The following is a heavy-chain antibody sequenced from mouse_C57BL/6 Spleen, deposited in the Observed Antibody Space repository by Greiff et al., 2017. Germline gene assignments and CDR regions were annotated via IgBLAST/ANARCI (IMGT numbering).Heavy chain of an antibody. CDR3: ARLGTTVAAMDY. Sequence: QVQLKQPGAELVRPGSSVKLSCKASGYTFTSYWMHWVKQRPIQGLEWIGNIDPSDSETHYNQKFKDKATLTVDKSSSTAYMQLSSLTSEDSAVYYCARLGTTVAAMDYWGQGTSVTVSS. CDR2: IDPSDSET. D-gene: IGHD1-1*01. CDR1: GYTFTSYW. V-gene: IGHV1-52*01. J-gene: IGHJ4*01.